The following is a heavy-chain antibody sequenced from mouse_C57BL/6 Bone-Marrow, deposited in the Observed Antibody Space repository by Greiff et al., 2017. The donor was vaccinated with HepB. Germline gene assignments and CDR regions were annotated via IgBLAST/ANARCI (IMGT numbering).Heavy chain of an antibody. Sequence: VQLKESGGDLVKPGGSLKLSCAASGFTFSSYGMSWVRQTPDKRLEWVATISSGGSYTYYPDSVKGRFTISRDNAKNTLYLQMSSLKSEDTAMYYCARHPYWYFDVWGTGTTVTVSS. CDR2: ISSGGSYT. J-gene: IGHJ1*03. CDR3: ARHPYWYFDV. V-gene: IGHV5-6*01. CDR1: GFTFSSYG.